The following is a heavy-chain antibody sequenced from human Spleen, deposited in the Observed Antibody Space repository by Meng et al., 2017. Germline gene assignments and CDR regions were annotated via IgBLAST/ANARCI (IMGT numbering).Heavy chain of an antibody. CDR2: IYHSGST. CDR1: GASITTSSSNW. J-gene: IGHJ5*02. V-gene: IGHV4-4*02. Sequence: QVQLRESGPALVKPSETLSLTCAVSGASITTSSSNWWSWVRQPPDKGLEWIGEIYHSGSTNYNPSLKSRVTISVDTSKNQFSLKLSSVTAADTAVYYCAREYSSSWYIWFDPWGQGTLVTVSS. CDR3: AREYSSSWYIWFDP. D-gene: IGHD6-13*01.